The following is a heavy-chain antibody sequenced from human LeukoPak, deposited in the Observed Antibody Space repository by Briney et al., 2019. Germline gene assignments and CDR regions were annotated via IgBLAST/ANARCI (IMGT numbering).Heavy chain of an antibody. CDR1: GFTFSRFW. V-gene: IGHV3-74*01. J-gene: IGHJ4*02. CDR3: TRILANTYGGGDC. CDR2: INPDGRST. D-gene: IGHD4-23*01. Sequence: PGGSLRLSCAASGFTFSRFWMYWVRQVPGKGLVGVSRINPDGRSTNYADSVRGRFTMSRDNAKNTLYLQMNSLRSDDTAIYYCTRILANTYGGGDCWGQGTLVTVSS.